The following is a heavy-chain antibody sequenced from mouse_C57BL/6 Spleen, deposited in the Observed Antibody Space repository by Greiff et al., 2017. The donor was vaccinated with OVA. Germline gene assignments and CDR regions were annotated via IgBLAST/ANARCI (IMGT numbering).Heavy chain of an antibody. D-gene: IGHD2-14*01. V-gene: IGHV1-82*01. J-gene: IGHJ4*01. CDR3: AREYDPCAMDY. Sequence: QVQLQQSGPELVKPGASVKISCKASGYAFSSSWMNWVKQRPGKGLEWIGRIYPGVGDTNYNGKFKGKATLTADKSYSTAYMQRSSLTSEDSAVYFCAREYDPCAMDYWGQGTSVTVSS. CDR2: IYPGVGDT. CDR1: GYAFSSSW.